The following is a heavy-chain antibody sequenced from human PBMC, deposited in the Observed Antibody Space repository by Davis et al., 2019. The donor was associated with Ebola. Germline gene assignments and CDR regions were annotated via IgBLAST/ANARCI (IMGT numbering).Heavy chain of an antibody. CDR2: ISAYNGNT. CDR1: GGTSSSYA. D-gene: IGHD3-10*01. Sequence: ASVKVSCKASGGTSSSYAISWVRQAPGQGLEWMGWISAYNGNTNYAQKLQGRVTMTTDTSTSTAYMELRSLRSDDTAVYYCARGSTMVQGVINPYYGMDVWGQGTTVTVSS. V-gene: IGHV1-18*01. CDR3: ARGSTMVQGVINPYYGMDV. J-gene: IGHJ6*02.